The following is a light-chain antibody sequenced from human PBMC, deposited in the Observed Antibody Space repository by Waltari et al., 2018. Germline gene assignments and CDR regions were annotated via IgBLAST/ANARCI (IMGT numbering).Light chain of an antibody. Sequence: QSVLTQPPSVSAAPGQKVTISCSGSTSNIGNNYVSWYPQFPGAAPKVLIYGNGKRATGNPDRFSGSKSCTSATLDITGLQTGDEADYYCGTWDNTLSAVFGGGTKVTVL. J-gene: IGLJ2*01. V-gene: IGLV1-51*02. CDR3: GTWDNTLSAV. CDR2: GNG. CDR1: TSNIGNNY.